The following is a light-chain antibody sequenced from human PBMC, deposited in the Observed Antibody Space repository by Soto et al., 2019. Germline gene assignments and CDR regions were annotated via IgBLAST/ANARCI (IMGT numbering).Light chain of an antibody. CDR3: QHYDSSPPFT. V-gene: IGKV3-20*01. J-gene: IGKJ3*01. CDR1: HSVSSSS. Sequence: EIVLTQSPGTLSLSPGERATLSCRASHSVSSSSLAWYQQKPGQAPRLLIYGASSRATGIPDRFSGSGSGTDFTLTISRLEPEDFAVYYCQHYDSSPPFTFGPGTKVDIK. CDR2: GAS.